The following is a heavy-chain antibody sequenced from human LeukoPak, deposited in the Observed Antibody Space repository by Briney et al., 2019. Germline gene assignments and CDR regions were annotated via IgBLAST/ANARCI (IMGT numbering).Heavy chain of an antibody. CDR3: ARDGTTDGVYYYYMDV. J-gene: IGHJ6*03. V-gene: IGHV3-74*01. CDR1: GFTFSSYW. D-gene: IGHD4-11*01. CDR2: INSDGSST. Sequence: GGSLRLSCAASGFTFSSYWMHWVRQAPGKGLVWVSRINSDGSSTSYADSVKGRFTISRDNAKNTLYLQMNSLRAEDTAVYYCARDGTTDGVYYYYMDVWGKGTTVTISS.